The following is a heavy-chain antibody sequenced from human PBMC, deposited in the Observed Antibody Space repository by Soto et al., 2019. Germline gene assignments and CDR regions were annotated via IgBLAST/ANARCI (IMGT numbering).Heavy chain of an antibody. J-gene: IGHJ3*01. Sequence: QLLESGGGLVHTEGSLRLSCAASGFGFHYYAMTWVRQAAGKGLEWVSSVSASGAKTRYADSVKGRFTIARDNSKNTRNLQMHGLRAEDSATYYCAKDYGDYTGYDGFDVWGHGTMVTVSS. CDR2: VSASGAKT. V-gene: IGHV3-23*01. CDR1: GFGFHYYA. CDR3: AKDYGDYTGYDGFDV. D-gene: IGHD4-17*01.